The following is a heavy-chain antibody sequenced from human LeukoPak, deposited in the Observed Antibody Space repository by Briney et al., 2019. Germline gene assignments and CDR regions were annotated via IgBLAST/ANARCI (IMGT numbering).Heavy chain of an antibody. CDR3: ASPDSSGYYAFDI. D-gene: IGHD3-22*01. CDR2: IYHSGST. V-gene: IGHV4-4*02. Sequence: SETLSLTCAVSGGSISSSNWWSWVRQPPGKGLEWIGEIYHSGSTNCNPSLKSRVTISVDKSKNQFSLKLSSVTAADTAVYYCASPDSSGYYAFDIWGQGTMVTVSS. CDR1: GGSISSSNW. J-gene: IGHJ3*02.